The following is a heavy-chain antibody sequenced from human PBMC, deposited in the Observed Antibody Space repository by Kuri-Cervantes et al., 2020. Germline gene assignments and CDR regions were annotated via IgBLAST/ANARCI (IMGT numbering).Heavy chain of an antibody. CDR1: GFTFSDYY. D-gene: IGHD6-13*01. CDR2: ISSSGSTI. Sequence: GESLKISCAASGFTFSDYYMSWIRQAPGKGLEWVSYISSSGSTIYYADSVKGRFTISRDNAKNSLYLQMNSLRAEDTAVYYCARVSAAAGKLIDYWGQGTLVTVSS. J-gene: IGHJ4*02. CDR3: ARVSAAAGKLIDY. V-gene: IGHV3-11*04.